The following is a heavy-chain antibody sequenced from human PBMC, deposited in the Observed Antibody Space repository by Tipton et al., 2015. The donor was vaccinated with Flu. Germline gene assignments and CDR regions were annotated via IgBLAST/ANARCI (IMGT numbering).Heavy chain of an antibody. CDR1: GGSMSSYY. CDR2: IYYSGST. Sequence: TLSLTCTASGGSMSSYYWTWIRQPPGKGLEWIGYIYYSGSTNYNPSLKSRVTISVDTSKNQFSLKLSSVTAADTAVYYCATEYRGGGNRYYFDYWGQGTLVTVSS. D-gene: IGHD4-23*01. J-gene: IGHJ4*02. CDR3: ATEYRGGGNRYYFDY. V-gene: IGHV4-59*01.